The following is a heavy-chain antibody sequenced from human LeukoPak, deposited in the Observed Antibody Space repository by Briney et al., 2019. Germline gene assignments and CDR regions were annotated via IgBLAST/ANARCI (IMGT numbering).Heavy chain of an antibody. CDR2: ISGYNGNT. D-gene: IGHD6-6*01. CDR3: ARSLAARPRLYLGY. V-gene: IGHV1-18*01. J-gene: IGHJ4*02. Sequence: ASVKVSCKASGYTFTTYNINWVRQAPGQGLEWMGWISGYNGNTNYAQKLQGRVTMTTDTSTSTAYMELRSLRSEDTAVYYCARSLAARPRLYLGYWGQGTLVTVSS. CDR1: GYTFTTYN.